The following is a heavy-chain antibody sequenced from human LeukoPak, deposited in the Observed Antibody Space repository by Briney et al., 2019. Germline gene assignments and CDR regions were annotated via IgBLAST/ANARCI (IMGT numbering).Heavy chain of an antibody. Sequence: GESLKISCKGSGYSLTSYWIGWVRQMPGKGLEWMGIIYPGDSDTRYSPSFQGQVTISADKSISTAYLQWSSLKASDTAMYYCARQANDYGGNSGAFDIWGQGTMVTVSS. V-gene: IGHV5-51*01. CDR2: IYPGDSDT. CDR3: ARQANDYGGNSGAFDI. D-gene: IGHD4-23*01. J-gene: IGHJ3*02. CDR1: GYSLTSYW.